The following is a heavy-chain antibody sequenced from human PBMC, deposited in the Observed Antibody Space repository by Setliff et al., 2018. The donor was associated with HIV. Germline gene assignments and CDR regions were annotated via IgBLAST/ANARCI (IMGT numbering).Heavy chain of an antibody. V-gene: IGHV4-31*03. D-gene: IGHD2-21*02. CDR3: ARALRRVTGSEWFDP. CDR2: IYYTGST. J-gene: IGHJ5*02. CDR1: GASISSGAYF. Sequence: SETLSLTCTVSGASISSGAYFWIWIRQHPGKGLEWMGYIYYTGSTYYNLSLKSRMIISLDTSKNQFSLKLSSVTAADTAVYYCARALRRVTGSEWFDPWGQGTLVTVSS.